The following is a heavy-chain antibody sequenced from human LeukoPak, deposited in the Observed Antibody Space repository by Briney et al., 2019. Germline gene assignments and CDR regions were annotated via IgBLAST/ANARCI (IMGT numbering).Heavy chain of an antibody. CDR1: GYSFTNFC. CDR3: ARTPGGDYFDY. Sequence: GESLKISCKASGYSFTNFCIGWVRQMPGKGLEWIGIIYPGASDTRYSPSFQGQVTISADKSINIAYLQWSSLKASDSAMYYCARTPGGDYFDYWGQGTLVTVSS. CDR2: IYPGASDT. D-gene: IGHD3-16*01. V-gene: IGHV5-51*01. J-gene: IGHJ4*02.